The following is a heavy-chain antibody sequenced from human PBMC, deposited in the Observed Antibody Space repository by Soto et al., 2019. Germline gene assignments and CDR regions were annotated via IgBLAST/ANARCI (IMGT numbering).Heavy chain of an antibody. CDR1: GYTFTSYY. CDR2: IIPIVGTA. CDR3: AVGYCSSTSCYGIDY. V-gene: IGHV1-69*11. D-gene: IGHD2-2*01. Sequence: GASVKVSCKASGYTFTSYYMHWVRQAPGQGLEWMGRIIPIVGTANYAQKFQGRVTITADESTSTAYMELSSLRSEDTAVYYCAVGYCSSTSCYGIDYWGQGTLVTVSS. J-gene: IGHJ4*02.